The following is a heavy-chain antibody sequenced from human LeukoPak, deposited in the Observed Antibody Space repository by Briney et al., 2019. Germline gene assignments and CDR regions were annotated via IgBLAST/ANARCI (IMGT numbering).Heavy chain of an antibody. Sequence: QPGGSLRLSCAASGFTFSSYAMHWVRQAPGKGLEYVSAISSNGGSTYYANSVKGRFTISRDNSKNTLYLQMGSLRAEDMAVYYCARPGFGELRFYYMDVWGKGTTVTVSS. D-gene: IGHD3-10*01. CDR2: ISSNGGST. J-gene: IGHJ6*03. CDR1: GFTFSSYA. CDR3: ARPGFGELRFYYMDV. V-gene: IGHV3-64*01.